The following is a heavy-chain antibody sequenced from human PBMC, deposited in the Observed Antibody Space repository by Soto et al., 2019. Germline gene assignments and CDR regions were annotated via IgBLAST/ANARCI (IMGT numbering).Heavy chain of an antibody. CDR1: GGSFSGYY. J-gene: IGHJ3*02. V-gene: IGHV4-34*01. CDR3: ARRDYDILTGYYEADI. Sequence: SETLSLTCAVYGGSFSGYYWSWIRQPPGKGLEWIGEINHSGSTNYNPSLKSRVTISVDTSKNQFSLKLSSVTAAGTAVYYCARRDYDILTGYYEADIWGQGTMVTVSS. CDR2: INHSGST. D-gene: IGHD3-9*01.